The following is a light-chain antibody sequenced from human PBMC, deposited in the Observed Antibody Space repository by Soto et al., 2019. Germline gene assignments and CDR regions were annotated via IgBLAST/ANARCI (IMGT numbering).Light chain of an antibody. CDR1: GSNIGPNY. CDR2: NND. V-gene: IGLV1-47*02. CDR3: AAWDDSLSGGV. J-gene: IGLJ3*02. Sequence: QAVVTQPPSASGTPGQRVTMSCSGSGSNIGPNYVYWFQQFPGTAPKLLIYNNDQRPSGVPDRFSGSKSGTSASLDISGLRSEDEADYYCAAWDDSLSGGVFGGGTKLTVL.